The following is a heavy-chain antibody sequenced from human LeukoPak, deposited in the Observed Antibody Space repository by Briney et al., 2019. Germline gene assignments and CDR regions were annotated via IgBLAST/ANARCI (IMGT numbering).Heavy chain of an antibody. V-gene: IGHV5-51*01. D-gene: IGHD3-22*01. CDR2: IYPGDSDT. CDR3: ARLPYYYDXSGYYYXXXGMDV. Sequence: GESLKISCKGSGYSFTSYWIGWVRQMPGKGLEWMGIIYPGDSDTRYSPSFQGQVTISADKSISTAYLQWSSLKASDTAMYYCARLPYYYDXSGYYYXXXGMDVWGQGTTVTVS. CDR1: GYSFTSYW. J-gene: IGHJ6*02.